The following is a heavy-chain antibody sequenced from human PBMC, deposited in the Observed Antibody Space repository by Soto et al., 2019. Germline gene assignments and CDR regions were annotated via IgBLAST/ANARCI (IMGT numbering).Heavy chain of an antibody. CDR1: GFTFSSYA. CDR2: SSYDGSNK. V-gene: IGHV3-30-3*01. Sequence: QVQLVESGGGVVQPGRSLRLSCAASGFTFSSYAMHWVRQAPGKGLEWVAVSSYDGSNKYYADSVKGRFTISRDNSKTTQNLETNSLRAEDTAVYYCATERTFTMVRGFDYWGQGTLVTVSS. D-gene: IGHD3-10*01. CDR3: ATERTFTMVRGFDY. J-gene: IGHJ4*02.